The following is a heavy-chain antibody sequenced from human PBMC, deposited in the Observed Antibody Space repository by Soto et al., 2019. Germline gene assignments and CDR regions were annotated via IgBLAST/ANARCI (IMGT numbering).Heavy chain of an antibody. CDR2: ISGSGGST. J-gene: IGHJ6*02. Sequence: PGGSLRLSCAASGFTFSSYTMTWVRQAPGKGLEWVSAISGSGGSTYYADSVKGRFTISRDNAKNTLHLQMNSLRAEDTAVYYCAKGGSYHYYYYGMDVWGQGTTVTVSS. CDR1: GFTFSSYT. D-gene: IGHD3-16*02. V-gene: IGHV3-23*01. CDR3: AKGGSYHYYYYGMDV.